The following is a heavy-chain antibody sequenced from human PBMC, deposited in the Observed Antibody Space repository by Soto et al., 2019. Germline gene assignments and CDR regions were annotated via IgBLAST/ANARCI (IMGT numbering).Heavy chain of an antibody. Sequence: ASVKVSCKASGYTFSNYNINWVRQASGQGLEWMGWMNPDSGNTGYAEKFQGRVTMTRNRSISTAYMELSGLRSEDTAVYYCAREAASDPSFYYHYMDVWGKGTKVTVSS. D-gene: IGHD6-25*01. V-gene: IGHV1-8*01. CDR2: MNPDSGNT. CDR3: AREAASDPSFYYHYMDV. J-gene: IGHJ6*03. CDR1: GYTFSNYN.